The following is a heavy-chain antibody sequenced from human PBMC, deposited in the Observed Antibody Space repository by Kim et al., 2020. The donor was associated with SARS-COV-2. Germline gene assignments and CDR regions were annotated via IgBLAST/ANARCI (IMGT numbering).Heavy chain of an antibody. CDR1: GGSISSSSYY. CDR3: ARSSIAARRGDYFDY. CDR2: IYYSGST. J-gene: IGHJ4*01. Sequence: SETLSLTCTVSGGSISSSSYYWGWIRQPPGKGLEWIGSIYYSGSTYYNPSLKSRVTISVDTSKNQFSLKLSSVTAADTAVYYCARSSIAARRGDYFDYWG. V-gene: IGHV4-39*01. D-gene: IGHD6-6*01.